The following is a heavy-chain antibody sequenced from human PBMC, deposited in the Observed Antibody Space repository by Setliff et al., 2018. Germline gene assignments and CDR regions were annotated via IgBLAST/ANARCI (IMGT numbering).Heavy chain of an antibody. V-gene: IGHV4-38-2*01. J-gene: IGHJ4*02. CDR2: VYDSGTT. D-gene: IGHD2-2*01. Sequence: KPSETLFLTCVVSGSSMTGRYIWGWFRQSPGKGLEWIGTVYDSGTTYYNPSLKSRVTIFVDTSKNQFSLNLNSVTAADTGVYYCASCRYQVPYDYWGQGILVTVSS. CDR3: ASCRYQVPYDY. CDR1: GSSMTGRYI.